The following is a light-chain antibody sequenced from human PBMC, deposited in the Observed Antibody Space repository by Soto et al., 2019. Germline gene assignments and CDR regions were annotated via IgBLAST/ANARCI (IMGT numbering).Light chain of an antibody. CDR3: SSYTTSETRV. V-gene: IGLV2-14*03. CDR1: SSDVGSYNY. J-gene: IGLJ1*01. Sequence: QSVLTQPASVSGSPGQSITISCTGTSSDVGSYNYVSWYQHHPGKVPKLMIYDVSSRPSGVSNRFSGSKSGNTASLTISGLQTEDEADYYCSSYTTSETRVFGTGTKVTAL. CDR2: DVS.